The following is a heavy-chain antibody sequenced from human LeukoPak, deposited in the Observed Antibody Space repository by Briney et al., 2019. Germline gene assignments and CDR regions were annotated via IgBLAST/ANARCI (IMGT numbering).Heavy chain of an antibody. CDR2: IHNSEST. V-gene: IGHV4-39*01. CDR3: ARQVTFGYAYAYYFDY. Sequence: SETLSLTCTVSGGSISTSYYYWGWIRQPPGKGLEWIGNIHNSESTYYNPSLKSRVTISVDTSKNQFSLRLSSVTAADTAVYYCARQVTFGYAYAYYFDYWGQGSLVTVSS. J-gene: IGHJ4*02. CDR1: GGSISTSYYY. D-gene: IGHD5-18*01.